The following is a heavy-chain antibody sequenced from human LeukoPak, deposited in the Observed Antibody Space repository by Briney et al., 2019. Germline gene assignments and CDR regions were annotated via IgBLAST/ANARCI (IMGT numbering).Heavy chain of an antibody. V-gene: IGHV4-34*01. CDR3: ARGERYSSSWYRVAYYYGMDV. CDR1: GGSFSGYY. Sequence: SETLSLTCAVYGGSFSGYYWSWIRQPPGKGLEWIGEINHSGSTNYNPPLKSRVTISVDTSKNQFSLKLSSVTAADTAVYYCARGERYSSSWYRVAYYYGMDVWGQGTTVTVSS. D-gene: IGHD6-13*01. CDR2: INHSGST. J-gene: IGHJ6*02.